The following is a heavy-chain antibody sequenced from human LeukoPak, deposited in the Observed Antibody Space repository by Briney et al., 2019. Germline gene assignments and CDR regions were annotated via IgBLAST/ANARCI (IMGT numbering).Heavy chain of an antibody. CDR2: ISSSSSYI. J-gene: IGHJ4*02. CDR1: GFTFSSYS. CDR3: ARDGAYGDYTDLDY. V-gene: IGHV3-21*01. D-gene: IGHD4-17*01. Sequence: GGSLRLSCAASGFTFSSYSMNWVRQAPGKGLEWVSSISSSSSYIYYADSVKGRFTISRDNAKNSLYLQMNSLRAEDTAVYYCARDGAYGDYTDLDYWGQGTLVTVSS.